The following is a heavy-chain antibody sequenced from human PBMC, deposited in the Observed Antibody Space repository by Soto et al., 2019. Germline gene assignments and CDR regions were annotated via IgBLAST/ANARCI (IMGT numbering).Heavy chain of an antibody. D-gene: IGHD3-10*01. CDR1: GGSISSSSYY. CDR3: ARGSLDIYGSGTQLLG. Sequence: SETLSLTCTVSGGSISSSSYYWGWIRQPPGKGLEWIGSIYYSGSTYYNPSLKSRVTISVDTSKNQFSLKLSSVTAADTAVYYCARGSLDIYGSGTQLLGWGQGTLVTVSS. J-gene: IGHJ4*02. CDR2: IYYSGST. V-gene: IGHV4-39*07.